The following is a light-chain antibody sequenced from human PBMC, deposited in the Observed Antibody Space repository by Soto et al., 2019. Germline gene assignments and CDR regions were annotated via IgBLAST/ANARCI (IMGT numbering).Light chain of an antibody. CDR3: SSYTTSSTLV. V-gene: IGLV2-14*01. CDR1: SSDVGGYNY. J-gene: IGLJ2*01. Sequence: QSVLTQPASVSGSPGQSTTISCTGTSSDVGGYNYVSWYQQHPGKAPRLMIYEVSNRPSGVSNRFSGSKSGNTASLTISGLQAEDEADYYCSSYTTSSTLVFGGGTQLTVL. CDR2: EVS.